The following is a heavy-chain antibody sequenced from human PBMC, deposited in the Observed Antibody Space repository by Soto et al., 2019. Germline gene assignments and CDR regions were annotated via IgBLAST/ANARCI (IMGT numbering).Heavy chain of an antibody. CDR3: AREGGITGTTDY. J-gene: IGHJ4*02. Sequence: SETLSLTCTVSGGSISSSSYYWGWIRQPPGKGLEWIGSIYYSGSTYYNPSLKSRVTISVDTSKNQFSLKLSSVTAADTAVYYCAREGGITGTTDYWGQGTLVTVSS. CDR1: GGSISSSSYY. V-gene: IGHV4-39*07. D-gene: IGHD1-20*01. CDR2: IYYSGST.